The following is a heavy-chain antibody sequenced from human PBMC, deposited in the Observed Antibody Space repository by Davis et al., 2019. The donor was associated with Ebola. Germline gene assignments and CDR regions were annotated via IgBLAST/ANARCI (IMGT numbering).Heavy chain of an antibody. Sequence: GESLKISCQASGYSFTDYWIAWVRQMPGKGLECMGIIYPGDSDTRYSPSFQGQVTISADKSISTAYLQWSGLRASDTAMYYCARHQEQRYYYYMGVWGQGTRVTVSS. D-gene: IGHD1/OR15-1a*01. CDR1: GYSFTDYW. J-gene: IGHJ6*03. V-gene: IGHV5-51*01. CDR3: ARHQEQRYYYYMGV. CDR2: IYPGDSDT.